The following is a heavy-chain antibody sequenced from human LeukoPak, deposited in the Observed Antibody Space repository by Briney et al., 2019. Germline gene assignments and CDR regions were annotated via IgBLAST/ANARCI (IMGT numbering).Heavy chain of an antibody. CDR3: ARDSYSTSCYDY. CDR1: GGSISSYY. CDR2: IYSSGST. Sequence: SETLSLTCTVSGGSISSYYWSWVRQPAGKGLEWIGRIYSSGSTNYNPSLKSRVTLSVDTSKNEFSLKLSSVTAADTAVYYCARDSYSTSCYDYWGQGILVTVSS. J-gene: IGHJ4*02. V-gene: IGHV4-4*07. D-gene: IGHD2-2*01.